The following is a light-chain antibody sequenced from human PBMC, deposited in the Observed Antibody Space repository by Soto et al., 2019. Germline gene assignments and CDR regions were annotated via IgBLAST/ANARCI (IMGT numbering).Light chain of an antibody. J-gene: IGKJ5*01. CDR3: QHYGGGSTIT. Sequence: EIVMTQSPDTLSLSPGERATLSFSSSQSVSSRLAWYQQKPGQAPRLLISGASSRATGIPDRFSGSGSGTDFTLTITRLEPEDFAVYYCQHYGGGSTITFGQGTRLEIK. CDR1: QSVSSR. V-gene: IGKV3-20*01. CDR2: GAS.